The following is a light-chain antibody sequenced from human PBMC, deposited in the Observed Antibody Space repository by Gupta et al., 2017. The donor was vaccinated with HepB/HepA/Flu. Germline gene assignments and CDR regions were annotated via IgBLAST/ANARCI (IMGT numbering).Light chain of an antibody. V-gene: IGKV1-39*01. CDR2: AAS. CDR1: QSISSY. J-gene: IGKJ2*01. CDR3: QHRDSTPFT. Sequence: DIQMTQSPSSLSASVGDRVTITCRASQSISSYLNWYQQKPGKAPKLLIYAASSLQSGVPSRFSGSGSGTDLTLTISRLQPEDFATYYCQHRDSTPFTFGQGTKVDIK.